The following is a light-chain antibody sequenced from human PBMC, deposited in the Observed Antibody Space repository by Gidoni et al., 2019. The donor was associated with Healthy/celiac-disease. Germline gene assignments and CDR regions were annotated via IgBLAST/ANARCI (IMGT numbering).Light chain of an antibody. CDR1: QSVSSY. Sequence: EIMLPQSPATLTLSPGERATLSCRASQSVSSYLAWYQQKPGQAPRLLIYDASNSATGIPARFSGSGSGTDFTLTISSLEPEDFAVYYCQQRSTWPLTFGGGTKVEIK. CDR3: QQRSTWPLT. J-gene: IGKJ4*01. V-gene: IGKV3-11*01. CDR2: DAS.